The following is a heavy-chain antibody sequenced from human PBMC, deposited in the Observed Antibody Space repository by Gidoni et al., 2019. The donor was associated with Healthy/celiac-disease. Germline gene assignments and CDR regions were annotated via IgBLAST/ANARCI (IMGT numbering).Heavy chain of an antibody. D-gene: IGHD6-13*01. CDR3: ASSGYSSSWYLEN. J-gene: IGHJ4*02. CDR2: ISSSSSYI. CDR1: GSPSSSYS. V-gene: IGHV3-21*01. Sequence: EVQLVESGEGGVRPGGSLGLSCAASGSPSSSYSMNWVRQAPGKGLEWVSSISSSSSYIYYADSVKGRFTISRDNAKNSLYLQMNSLRAEDTAVYYCASSGYSSSWYLENWGQGTLVTVFS.